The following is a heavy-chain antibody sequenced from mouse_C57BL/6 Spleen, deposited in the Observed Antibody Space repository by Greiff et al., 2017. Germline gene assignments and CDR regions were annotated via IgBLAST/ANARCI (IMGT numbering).Heavy chain of an antibody. CDR2: IRNKANGYTT. D-gene: IGHD2-1*01. CDR3: ARLYCNYVWDFDV. J-gene: IGHJ1*03. V-gene: IGHV7-3*01. CDR1: GFTFTDYY. Sequence: EVQLVESGGGLVQPGGSLSLSCAASGFTFTDYYMSWVRQPPGRALEWLGFIRNKANGYTTEYSASVKGRFTISRDKSQSILYLQMHALRAADSATYYGARLYCNYVWDFDVWGTGTTVTVSS.